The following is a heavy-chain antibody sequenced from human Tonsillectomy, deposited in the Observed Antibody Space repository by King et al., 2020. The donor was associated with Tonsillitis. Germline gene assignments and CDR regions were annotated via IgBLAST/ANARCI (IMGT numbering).Heavy chain of an antibody. V-gene: IGHV2-5*01. CDR1: GFSLNTSEVS. D-gene: IGHD6-13*01. CDR3: AHSGLPAAGGDAFDL. J-gene: IGHJ3*01. CDR2: IYWNDDK. Sequence: QITLKESGPTLVKPTQTLTLTCTFSGFSLNTSEVSVGWIRQPPGKALECLALIYWNDDKRYSPSVKNRVTITKDTSKNQVVLAMTNMEPVDAGTYYCAHSGLPAAGGDAFDLWGPGTMVTVS.